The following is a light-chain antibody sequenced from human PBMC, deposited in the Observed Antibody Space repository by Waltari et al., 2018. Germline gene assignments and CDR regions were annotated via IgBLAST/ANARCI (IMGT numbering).Light chain of an antibody. J-gene: IGKJ1*01. CDR3: QQYLSTPPT. CDR1: QSVLYSSNNKNY. CDR2: WAS. V-gene: IGKV4-1*01. Sequence: DIVMTQSPDSLAVSLGERATINSKSSQSVLYSSNNKNYLAWYQQKPGQPPKLLIYWASTREFGVPDRFSGSGSGTDFTLTISSLQAEDVAVYYCQQYLSTPPTFGQGTKVEIK.